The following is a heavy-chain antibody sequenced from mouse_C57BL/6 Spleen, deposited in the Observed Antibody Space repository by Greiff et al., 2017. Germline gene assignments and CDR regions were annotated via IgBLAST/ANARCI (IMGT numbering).Heavy chain of an antibody. D-gene: IGHD1-1*01. Sequence: QVQLQQPGAELVRPGSSVKLSCKASGYTFTSYWMHWVKQRPIQGLEWIGNIDPSDSETHYNQKFKDKATLTVDKSSSTAYMQLSSLTSEDSAVYYCARGFYYGSSYVSAMDYWGQGTSVTVSS. V-gene: IGHV1-52*01. CDR3: ARGFYYGSSYVSAMDY. CDR1: GYTFTSYW. J-gene: IGHJ4*01. CDR2: IDPSDSET.